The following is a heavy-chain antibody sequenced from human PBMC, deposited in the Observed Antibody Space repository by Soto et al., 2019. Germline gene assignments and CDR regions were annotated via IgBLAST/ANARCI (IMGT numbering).Heavy chain of an antibody. V-gene: IGHV4-59*01. Sequence: SETLSLTCTVSGGSISSYFWTWIRQPPGKGLEWIGYISYSGSTNYHPSLKSRVTISIDTSKNQFSLNLSSVTAADTAVYYCARYLGDYTWDYFDYWGQGTLVTVSS. CDR3: ARYLGDYTWDYFDY. CDR1: GGSISSYF. J-gene: IGHJ4*02. CDR2: ISYSGST. D-gene: IGHD4-17*01.